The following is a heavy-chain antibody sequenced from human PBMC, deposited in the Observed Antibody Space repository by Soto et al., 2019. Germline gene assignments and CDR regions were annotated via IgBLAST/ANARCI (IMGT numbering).Heavy chain of an antibody. Sequence: ASVKVSCKASGYTFTSYDINWVRQAPGQGLEWMGWMNPNSGNTNYAQKFQGRVTMTRNTSISTAYMELSSLRSEDTAVYYCARGAPWGSSLNWFDPWGQGTLVTVSS. J-gene: IGHJ5*02. V-gene: IGHV1-8*01. CDR2: MNPNSGNT. CDR3: ARGAPWGSSLNWFDP. D-gene: IGHD6-13*01. CDR1: GYTFTSYD.